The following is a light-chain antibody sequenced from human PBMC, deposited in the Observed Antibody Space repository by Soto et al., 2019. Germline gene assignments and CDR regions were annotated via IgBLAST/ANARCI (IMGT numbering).Light chain of an antibody. CDR2: GAS. J-gene: IGKJ1*01. CDR3: QQYDSSGT. CDR1: QSLSDN. V-gene: IGKV3-20*01. Sequence: EIVMTQFTATLSVSPGERATLSCRASQSLSDNLAWYQQKPGQAPRLLIYGASSRATGIPDRFSGSGSGTDFTLTISRLEPEDFAVYYCQQYDSSGTFGQGTKVDIK.